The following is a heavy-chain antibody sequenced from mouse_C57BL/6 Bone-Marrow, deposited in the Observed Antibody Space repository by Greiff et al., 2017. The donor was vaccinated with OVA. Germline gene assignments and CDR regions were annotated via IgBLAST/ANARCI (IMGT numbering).Heavy chain of an antibody. V-gene: IGHV3-6*01. J-gene: IGHJ1*03. D-gene: IGHD1-1*01. CDR3: ARRITTVVAPYFDV. CDR1: GYSITSGYY. Sequence: EVQVVESGPGLVKPSQSLSLTCSVTGYSITSGYYWNWIRQFPGNKLEWMGYISYAGSNNSNPSLKNRISITRDTSKNQFFLKLNSVTTEDTATYYCARRITTVVAPYFDVWGTGTTVTGSS. CDR2: ISYAGSN.